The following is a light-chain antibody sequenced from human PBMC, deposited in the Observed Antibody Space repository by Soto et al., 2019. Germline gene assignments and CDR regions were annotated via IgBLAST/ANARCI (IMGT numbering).Light chain of an antibody. J-gene: IGKJ1*01. CDR1: QSVSIW. Sequence: DIQMTQSPSTLSASVGDTVTVTCRASQSVSIWLAWYQKKPGKAPQVLIWDASTLQRGVPSRFSGSGSGTEFTLTISSLQPEDFATYYCQQFNGYSTWTFGQGTKVDIK. CDR3: QQFNGYSTWT. CDR2: DAS. V-gene: IGKV1-5*01.